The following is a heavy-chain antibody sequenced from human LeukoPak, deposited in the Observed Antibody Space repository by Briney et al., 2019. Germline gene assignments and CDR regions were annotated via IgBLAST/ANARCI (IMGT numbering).Heavy chain of an antibody. CDR3: ARDGDYDILTGPDAFDI. V-gene: IGHV4-4*07. CDR2: IYTSGST. J-gene: IGHJ3*02. D-gene: IGHD3-9*01. CDR1: GGSISRYY. Sequence: PSETLSLTCTVSGGSISRYYWSWIRQPAGKGLEWIGRIYTSGSTNYNPSLKSRVTMSVDTSKNQFSLKLSSVTAADTAVYYCARDGDYDILTGPDAFDIWGQGTMVTVSS.